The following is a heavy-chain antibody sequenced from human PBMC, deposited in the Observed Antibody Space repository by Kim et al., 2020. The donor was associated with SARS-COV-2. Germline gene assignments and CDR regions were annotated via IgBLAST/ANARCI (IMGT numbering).Heavy chain of an antibody. CDR1: GFTFDDYG. CDR3: ASIKYSSGWYFYNY. J-gene: IGHJ4*02. D-gene: IGHD6-19*01. Sequence: GGSLRLSCAASGFTFDDYGMSWVRQAPGKGLEWVSGINWNGGSTGYADSVKGRFTISRDNAKNSLYLQMNSLRAEDTALYHCASIKYSSGWYFYNYWGQGTLGAVTS. V-gene: IGHV3-20*01. CDR2: INWNGGST.